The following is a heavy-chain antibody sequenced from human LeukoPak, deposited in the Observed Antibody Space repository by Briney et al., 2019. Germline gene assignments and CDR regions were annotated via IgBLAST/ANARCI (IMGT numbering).Heavy chain of an antibody. CDR3: ARGLVGYGDYLGYFDY. CDR2: IIPIFGTA. CDR1: GGTFSSYA. J-gene: IGHJ4*02. D-gene: IGHD4-17*01. Sequence: SVKASCKASGGTFSSYAISWVRQAPGQGLEWMGGIIPIFGTANYAQKFQGRVTITADESTSTAYMELSSLRSEDTAVYYCARGLVGYGDYLGYFDYWGQGTLVTVSS. V-gene: IGHV1-69*13.